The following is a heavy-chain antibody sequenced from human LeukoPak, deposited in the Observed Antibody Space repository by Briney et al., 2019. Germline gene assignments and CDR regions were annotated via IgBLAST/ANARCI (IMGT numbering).Heavy chain of an antibody. CDR3: ARVDAASLAVHY. J-gene: IGHJ4*02. CDR2: INPNSGGT. CDR1: GHTFTGYY. D-gene: IGHD6-13*01. Sequence: ASVKVSCKASGHTFTGYYMHWVRQAPGQGLEWMGRINPNSGGTNSGQKFQGRVTMTRDTSISTAYLELSSLTFDDTAVYYCARVDAASLAVHYWGQGTLVTVSS. V-gene: IGHV1-2*02.